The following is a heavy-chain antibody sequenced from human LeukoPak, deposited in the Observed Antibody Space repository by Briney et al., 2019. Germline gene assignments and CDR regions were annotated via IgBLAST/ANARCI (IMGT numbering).Heavy chain of an antibody. CDR2: IYYSGST. Sequence: ASGTLCLTCAASGGSISSYYWSWVRQPPGKGLEWIGDIYYSGSTNYNASLKSRVTISVDTSKNKLSLKLSSVTAADTAVYCCARGTSIGWYKRWFCPWGQGNLVTVSS. J-gene: IGHJ5*02. D-gene: IGHD6-19*01. CDR3: ARGTSIGWYKRWFCP. CDR1: GGSISSYY. V-gene: IGHV4-59*08.